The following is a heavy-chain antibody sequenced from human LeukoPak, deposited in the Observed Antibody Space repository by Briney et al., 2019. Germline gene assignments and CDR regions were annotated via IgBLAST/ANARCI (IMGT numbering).Heavy chain of an antibody. CDR2: IKEDGSEK. V-gene: IGHV3-7*01. D-gene: IGHD2-2*02. CDR3: AREAGDIVVVPAAILRYYYYMDV. CDR1: GVSFSSNR. J-gene: IGHJ6*03. Sequence: GGSLRLSCAASGVSFSSNRMSWGCDGPREGLGRGSNIKEDGSEKYYVDFVKGRFTISRDNAKNSLYLQMNRLRAEDTAVYYCAREAGDIVVVPAAILRYYYYMDVWGKGTTVTASS.